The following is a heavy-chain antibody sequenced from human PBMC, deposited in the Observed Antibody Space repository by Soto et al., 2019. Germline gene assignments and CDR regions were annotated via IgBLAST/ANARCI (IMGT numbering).Heavy chain of an antibody. J-gene: IGHJ2*01. Sequence: QVQLQESGPGLVKPSETLSLTCTVSGGSVSGGSYCWSWIRQPPGKGLECIGYVYNSGSTTYNPSLKCRLTISVETAHNQFSLGLCSATAADTAVYYRARVQVNNYCHLWGRGIMVTVS. D-gene: IGHD1-1*01. CDR1: GGSVSGGSYC. CDR2: VYNSGST. CDR3: ARVQVNNYCHL. V-gene: IGHV4-61*01.